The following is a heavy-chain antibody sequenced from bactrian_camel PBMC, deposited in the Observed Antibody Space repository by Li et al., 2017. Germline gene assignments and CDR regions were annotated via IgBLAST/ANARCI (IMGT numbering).Heavy chain of an antibody. V-gene: IGHV3S53*01. Sequence: VQLVESGGGSVQAGGSLRLSCVASGPTLYSVHCMGWFRQVPGKEREVVAAIDNHGSVSFQRSVLGRFTISKDNAANTVYLQMTSLKPEDTAVYYCAAEAYGRQCNRDLGYWGQGTQVTVS. CDR3: AAEAYGRQCNRDLGY. CDR2: IDNHGSV. J-gene: IGHJ6*01. D-gene: IGHD6*01. CDR1: GPTLYSVHC.